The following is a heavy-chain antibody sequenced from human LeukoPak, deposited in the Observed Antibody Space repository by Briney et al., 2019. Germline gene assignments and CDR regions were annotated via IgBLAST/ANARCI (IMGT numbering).Heavy chain of an antibody. CDR2: IFYSGTT. CDR3: ARDSYYYDSSGRNFDY. J-gene: IGHJ4*02. D-gene: IGHD3-22*01. Sequence: SETLSLTCTVSDGFISSSSYYWGWIRQPPGKGLEWIGSIFYSGTTHYNPSLQSRVTISVDTFKNQFFLNQTSVTAADTAVYYCARDSYYYDSSGRNFDYWGQGTLVTVSS. V-gene: IGHV4-39*07. CDR1: DGFISSSSYY.